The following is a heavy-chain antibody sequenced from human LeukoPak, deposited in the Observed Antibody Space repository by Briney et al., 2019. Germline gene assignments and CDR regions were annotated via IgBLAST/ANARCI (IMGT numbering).Heavy chain of an antibody. J-gene: IGHJ6*03. Sequence: SETLSLTCAVYGGSFSGYYWSWIRQPPGKGLEWIGEINHSGSTNYNPSLKSRVTISVDTSKNQFSLKLSSVTAADTAVYYCARQLKGYYYDSSGYYNYYYYYYMDVWGKGTTVTISS. CDR3: ARQLKGYYYDSSGYYNYYYYYYMDV. D-gene: IGHD3-22*01. CDR1: GGSFSGYY. V-gene: IGHV4-34*01. CDR2: INHSGST.